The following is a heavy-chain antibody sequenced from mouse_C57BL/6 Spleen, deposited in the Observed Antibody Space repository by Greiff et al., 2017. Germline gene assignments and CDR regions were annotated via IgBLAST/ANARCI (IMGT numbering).Heavy chain of an antibody. V-gene: IGHV3-6*01. CDR2: ISYDGSN. CDR3: ARGIYYDYDVLYFDV. D-gene: IGHD2-4*01. Sequence: EVQVVESGPGLVKPSQSLSLTCSVTGYSITSGYYWNWIRQFPGNKLEWMGYISYDGSNNYNPSLKNRISITRDTSKNQFFLKLNSVTTEDTATYYCARGIYYDYDVLYFDVWGTGTTVTVSS. J-gene: IGHJ1*03. CDR1: GYSITSGYY.